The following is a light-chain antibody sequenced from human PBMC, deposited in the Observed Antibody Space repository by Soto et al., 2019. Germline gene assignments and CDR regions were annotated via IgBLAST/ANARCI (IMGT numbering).Light chain of an antibody. V-gene: IGKV3-20*01. J-gene: IGKJ5*01. CDR3: QHYDPSHSIT. CDR2: GAS. CDR1: QSVTSSY. Sequence: EIVLTQSPGTLSLSPGDRATLSCRASQSVTSSYLAWYQQKPGQAPRLLIYGASVRATGIPDRFSGTGSGTDFRLTINRLEPEDFAVYFCQHYDPSHSITFGQGTRLEIK.